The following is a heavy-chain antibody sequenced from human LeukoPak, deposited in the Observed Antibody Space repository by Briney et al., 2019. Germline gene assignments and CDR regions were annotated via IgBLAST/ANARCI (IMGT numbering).Heavy chain of an antibody. Sequence: GGSLRLSCAASGFTFSSYEMNWVRQAPGKGLEWVANIKQDGSEKYYVDSVKGRFTISRDNAKNSLYLQMNSLRAEDTAVYYCARDVCSGGSCYSDYFDYWGQGTLVTVSS. J-gene: IGHJ4*01. D-gene: IGHD2-15*01. CDR1: GFTFSSYE. CDR2: IKQDGSEK. V-gene: IGHV3-7*01. CDR3: ARDVCSGGSCYSDYFDY.